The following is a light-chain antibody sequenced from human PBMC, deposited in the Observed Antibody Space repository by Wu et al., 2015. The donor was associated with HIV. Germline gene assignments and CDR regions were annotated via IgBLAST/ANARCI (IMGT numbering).Light chain of an antibody. CDR3: QRLYDYPLWA. J-gene: IGKJ2*01. CDR2: AAS. CDR1: QGIGNY. V-gene: IGKV1-9*01. Sequence: DIQLTQSPSFLSASIGNRVTITCRASQGIGNYLAWYQQKPGKVPKLLIYAASILQSGVPSRFSGSGSGTEFTLTIRNLQPEDFATYYCQRLYDYPLWAFGQGTKVELK.